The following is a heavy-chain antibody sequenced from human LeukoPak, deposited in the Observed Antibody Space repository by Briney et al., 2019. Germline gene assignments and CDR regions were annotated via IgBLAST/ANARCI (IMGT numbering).Heavy chain of an antibody. J-gene: IGHJ4*02. CDR1: GFTFSSYA. V-gene: IGHV3-30-3*01. CDR3: AREGGYYNEEWGYFDY. CDR2: ISYDGSNK. D-gene: IGHD3-3*01. Sequence: GGSLRLSCAAPGFTFSSYAMHWVRQAPGKGLEWVAVISYDGSNKYYADSVKGRFTISRDNSKNTPYLQMNSLRAEDTAVYYCAREGGYYNEEWGYFDYWGQGTLVTVSS.